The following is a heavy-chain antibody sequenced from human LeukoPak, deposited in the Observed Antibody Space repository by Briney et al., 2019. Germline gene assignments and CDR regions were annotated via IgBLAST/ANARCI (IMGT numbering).Heavy chain of an antibody. CDR3: AKSGGYGLIDY. CDR1: GASVSGSPYY. Sequence: SETLSLTCTVSGASVSGSPYYWGWIRQPPGKGLEWIGSIYSSGSTYYNASLQSRVTISIETSKNQISLRLNSVAAADTAIYYCAKSGGYGLIDYWGQGTLVTVSS. J-gene: IGHJ4*02. CDR2: IYSSGST. V-gene: IGHV4-39*01. D-gene: IGHD1-26*01.